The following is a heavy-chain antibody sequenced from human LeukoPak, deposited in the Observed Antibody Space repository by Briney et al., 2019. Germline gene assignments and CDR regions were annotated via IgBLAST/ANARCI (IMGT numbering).Heavy chain of an antibody. CDR2: IYSGGST. CDR3: ARVGDVDTAMVDY. D-gene: IGHD5-18*01. CDR1: GFTVSSNY. Sequence: GGSLRLSCAAPGFTVSSNYMSWVRQAPGKGLEWVSVIYSGGSTYYADSVEGRFTTSRDNSKNTLYLQMNSLRAEDTAVYYCARVGDVDTAMVDYWGQGTLVTVSS. V-gene: IGHV3-66*01. J-gene: IGHJ4*02.